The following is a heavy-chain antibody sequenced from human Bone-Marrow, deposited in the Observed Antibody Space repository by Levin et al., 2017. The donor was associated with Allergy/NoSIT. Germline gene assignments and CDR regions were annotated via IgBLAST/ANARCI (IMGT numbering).Heavy chain of an antibody. CDR3: ARGDIVVVPAAIQSRGPPNWFDP. Sequence: GESLKISCKASGYTFTGYYMHWVRQAPGQGLEWMGWINPNSGGTNYAQKFQGWVTMTRDTSISTAYMELSRLRSDDTAVYYCARGDIVVVPAAIQSRGPPNWFDPWGQGTLVTVSS. CDR1: GYTFTGYY. J-gene: IGHJ5*02. CDR2: INPNSGGT. D-gene: IGHD2-2*02. V-gene: IGHV1-2*04.